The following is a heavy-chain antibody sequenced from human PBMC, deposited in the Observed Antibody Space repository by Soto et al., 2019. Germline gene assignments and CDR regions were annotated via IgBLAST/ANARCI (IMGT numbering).Heavy chain of an antibody. Sequence: SETLSLTCTVSGGSISSSSYYWGWIRQPPGKGLERIGSIYYSGSTYYNPSLKSRVTISVDTSKNQFSLKLGSVTAADTAVYYCARFEAYYDILTGYHDYWGQGTLVTVSS. CDR2: IYYSGST. J-gene: IGHJ4*02. D-gene: IGHD3-9*01. CDR1: GGSISSSSYY. CDR3: ARFEAYYDILTGYHDY. V-gene: IGHV4-39*01.